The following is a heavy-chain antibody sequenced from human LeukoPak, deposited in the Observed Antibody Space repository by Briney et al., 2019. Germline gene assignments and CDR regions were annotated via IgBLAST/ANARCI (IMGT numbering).Heavy chain of an antibody. V-gene: IGHV3-43*02. CDR1: GFPFNDYG. Sequence: GGSLRLSCAASGFPFNDYGMHWVRQAPGKGLEWVSLISADGFSTYYADSVKGRFSISRDNSKNSLYLQVSRLRVEDTALYYCAKSISEWEHLRGYFYFYGMDVWGQGTTVTVSS. CDR2: ISADGFST. D-gene: IGHD1-26*01. J-gene: IGHJ6*02. CDR3: AKSISEWEHLRGYFYFYGMDV.